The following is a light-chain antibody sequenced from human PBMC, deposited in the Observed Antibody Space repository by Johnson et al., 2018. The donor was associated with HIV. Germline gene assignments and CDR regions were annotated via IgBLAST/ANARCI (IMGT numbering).Light chain of an antibody. CDR1: SSNIGNNY. J-gene: IGLJ1*01. CDR3: GTWDSGLSAGGV. V-gene: IGLV1-51*01. Sequence: QSVLTQPPSVSAAPGQKVTISCSGSSSNIGNNYVSWYQQLPGTAPKLLIYYNNKRPSGIPDRFSGSKSGTSATLGITGLQTGDAADYYCGTWDSGLSAGGVFGTGTKVTVL. CDR2: YNN.